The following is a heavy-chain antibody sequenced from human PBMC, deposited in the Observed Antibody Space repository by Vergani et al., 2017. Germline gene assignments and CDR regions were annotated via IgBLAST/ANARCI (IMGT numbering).Heavy chain of an antibody. CDR1: GFTFSSYS. CDR3: ARDLSPYYDYVWGSYRYTAGFDY. V-gene: IGHV3-21*01. CDR2: ISSSSSYI. J-gene: IGHJ4*02. D-gene: IGHD3-16*02. Sequence: EVQLVESGGGLVKPGGSLRLSCAASGFTFSSYSMNWVRQAPGKGLEWVSSISSSSSYIYYADSVKGRFTISRDNAKNSLYLQMNSLRAEDTAVYYWARDLSPYYDYVWGSYRYTAGFDYWGQGTLVTVSS.